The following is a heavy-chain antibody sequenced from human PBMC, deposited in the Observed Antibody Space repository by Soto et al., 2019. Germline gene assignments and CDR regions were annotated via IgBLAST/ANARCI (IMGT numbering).Heavy chain of an antibody. J-gene: IGHJ5*02. D-gene: IGHD6-19*01. CDR3: ARAEYSSGWYWFDP. V-gene: IGHV4-59*01. CDR1: GSAIIGYY. CDR2: IYYSGST. Sequence: ASETLSLTGIVAGSAIIGYYWSWIRQPPGKGLEWIGYIYYSGSTNYNPSLKSRVTISVDTSKNQFSLKLSSVTAADTAVYYCARAEYSSGWYWFDPWGQGTLVTASS.